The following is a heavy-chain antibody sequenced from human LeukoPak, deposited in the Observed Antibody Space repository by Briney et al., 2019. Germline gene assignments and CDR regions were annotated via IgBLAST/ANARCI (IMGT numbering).Heavy chain of an antibody. J-gene: IGHJ4*02. D-gene: IGHD1-26*01. V-gene: IGHV4-39*01. CDR1: GGSISSNSHY. CDR3: ARHLYSGSYYF. Sequence: SETLSLTCTVSGGSISSNSHYWGWIRQTPGEGLEWIASIFYSGTSYYNPSLKSRVTISVDTSKNQFSLKLSSVTAADTSVYYCARHLYSGSYYFWGPGTLVTVSS. CDR2: IFYSGTS.